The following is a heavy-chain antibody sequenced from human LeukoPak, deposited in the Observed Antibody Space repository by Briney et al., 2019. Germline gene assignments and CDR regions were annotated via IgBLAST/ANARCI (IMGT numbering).Heavy chain of an antibody. CDR1: GYSISSGYY. Sequence: SETLSLTCTVSGYSISSGYYWGWIRQPPGKGLEWIGSMYHSGSTYYNPSLKSRVTISVDTSKNQFSLKLSSVTAADTAVYYCARSSYYYGADAFDIWGQGTMVTVSS. V-gene: IGHV4-38-2*02. CDR3: ARSSYYYGADAFDI. J-gene: IGHJ3*02. CDR2: MYHSGST. D-gene: IGHD3-10*01.